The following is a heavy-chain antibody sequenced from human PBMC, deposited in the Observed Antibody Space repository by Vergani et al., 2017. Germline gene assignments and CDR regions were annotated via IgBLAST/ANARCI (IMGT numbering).Heavy chain of an antibody. J-gene: IGHJ4*02. D-gene: IGHD1-26*01. CDR3: AKHTRSGFIDY. Sequence: QVQLVESGGGVVQPGGSLRLSCAASGFTSFSYDMHWVRQAPGKGLEWVTFIRYDASNSYYADSVKGRFTISRDNSKNTLSLQMNSLRAEDTAVYYCAKHTRSGFIDYWGQGTLVTVSS. V-gene: IGHV3-30*02. CDR2: IRYDASNS. CDR1: GFTSFSYD.